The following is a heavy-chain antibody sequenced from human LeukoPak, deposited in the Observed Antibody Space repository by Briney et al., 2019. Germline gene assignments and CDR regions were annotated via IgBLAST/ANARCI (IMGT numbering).Heavy chain of an antibody. D-gene: IGHD3-3*01. CDR3: AREGGYYDFWSGHKLPNWFDP. V-gene: IGHV3-21*01. J-gene: IGHJ5*02. Sequence: GGSLRLSCAASGFTFSSYSMNWVRQAPGKGLEWVSSISSSSSYIYYADSVKGRFTISRDNAKNSLYLQMNSLGADDTAVYYCAREGGYYDFWSGHKLPNWFDPWGRGTLVTVSS. CDR2: ISSSSSYI. CDR1: GFTFSSYS.